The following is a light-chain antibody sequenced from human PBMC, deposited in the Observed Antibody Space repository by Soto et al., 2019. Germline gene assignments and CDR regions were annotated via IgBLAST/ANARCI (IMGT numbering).Light chain of an antibody. CDR1: QCISSY. CDR3: QQLNSYPYT. CDR2: AAS. J-gene: IGKJ2*01. Sequence: IQLTQSPSSLSASVGDIVTITCRASQCISSYLAWYQQKPGKAPKLLIYAASTLHSGVPSRFSGSGSGTDFTLTISRLQPEDFATYYCQQLNSYPYTFGPGTKREI. V-gene: IGKV1-9*01.